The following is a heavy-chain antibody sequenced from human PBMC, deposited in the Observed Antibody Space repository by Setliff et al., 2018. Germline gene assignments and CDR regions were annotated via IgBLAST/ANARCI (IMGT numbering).Heavy chain of an antibody. CDR3: ARMSGFLYMDV. Sequence: PSETLSLTCNVSGVSIANTASYWSWIRQPPGKGLEWIGRIYYRGDTYYNASLKSRLTLSVDTSKNQVSLNLRSVTAADTAVYYCARMSGFLYMDVWGKGTTVTVSS. J-gene: IGHJ6*03. CDR2: IYYRGDT. CDR1: GVSIANTASY. D-gene: IGHD3-3*01. V-gene: IGHV4-39*01.